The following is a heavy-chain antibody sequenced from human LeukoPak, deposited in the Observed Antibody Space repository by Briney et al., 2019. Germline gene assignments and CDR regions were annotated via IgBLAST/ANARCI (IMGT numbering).Heavy chain of an antibody. V-gene: IGHV3-7*03. CDR1: GFTFKSYW. D-gene: IGHD4-17*01. J-gene: IGHJ4*02. Sequence: GGSLRLSCATSGFTFKSYWMSWVRQAPGEGLEWVATIKEDGSVTFYVDSVKGRFSISRDNSKNSPYLQMNSLRAEDTAVYYCARYPRCFDYWGQGSLVTVSS. CDR2: IKEDGSVT. CDR3: ARYPRCFDY.